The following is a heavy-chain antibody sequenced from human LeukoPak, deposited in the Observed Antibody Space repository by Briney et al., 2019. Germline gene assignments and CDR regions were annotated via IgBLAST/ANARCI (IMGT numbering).Heavy chain of an antibody. CDR3: ARTRSGYYDILTGYSLDAFDI. V-gene: IGHV3-53*01. J-gene: IGHJ3*02. CDR2: IYSGGST. Sequence: PSETLSLTCTVSGGSISSYYWSWVRQAPGKGLEWVSVIYSGGSTYYADSVKGRFTISRDNSKNTLYLQMNSLRAEDTAVYYCARTRSGYYDILTGYSLDAFDIWGQGIMVTVSS. CDR1: GGSISSYY. D-gene: IGHD3-9*01.